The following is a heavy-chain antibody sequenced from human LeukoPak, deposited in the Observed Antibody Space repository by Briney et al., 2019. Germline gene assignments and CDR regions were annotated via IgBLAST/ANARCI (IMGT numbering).Heavy chain of an antibody. CDR3: ARGLGGSGSYYKTHYYYYMDV. Sequence: PSETLSLTCAVYGGSFSGYYWSWLRQPPGKGLEWFGEMNHSGSTNYNPSLKSRVTISVDTSKNQFSLKLSSVTAADTAVYYCARGLGGSGSYYKTHYYYYMDVWGKGTTVTVSS. D-gene: IGHD3-10*01. CDR2: MNHSGST. J-gene: IGHJ6*03. CDR1: GGSFSGYY. V-gene: IGHV4-34*01.